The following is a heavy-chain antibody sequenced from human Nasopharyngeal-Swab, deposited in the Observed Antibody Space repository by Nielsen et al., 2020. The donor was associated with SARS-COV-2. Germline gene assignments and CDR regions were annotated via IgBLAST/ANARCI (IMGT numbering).Heavy chain of an antibody. Sequence: LTCAASGFTFNTYGMHWVRQAPGKGLEWVAVISYDGSNKYYAESVKGRFTISRDNSKNTLYLEMNSLRAEDTAVYYCAKSYSGGYTAHFDYWGQGTLVTVSS. CDR2: ISYDGSNK. CDR3: AKSYSGGYTAHFDY. V-gene: IGHV3-30*18. J-gene: IGHJ4*02. D-gene: IGHD3-22*01. CDR1: GFTFNTYG.